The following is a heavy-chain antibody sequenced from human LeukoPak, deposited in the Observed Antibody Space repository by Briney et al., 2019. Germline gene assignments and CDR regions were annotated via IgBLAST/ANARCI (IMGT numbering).Heavy chain of an antibody. CDR3: ARSGYSYGYFARYYFDY. V-gene: IGHV4-61*08. CDR1: GGSISSGGYY. J-gene: IGHJ4*02. CDR2: IYYSGST. Sequence: SQTLSLTCAVSGGSISSGGYYWSWIRQPPGKGLEWIGYIYYSGSTNYNPSLKSRVTISVDTSKNQFSLKLSSVTAADTAVYYCARSGYSYGYFARYYFDYWGQGTLVTVSS. D-gene: IGHD5-18*01.